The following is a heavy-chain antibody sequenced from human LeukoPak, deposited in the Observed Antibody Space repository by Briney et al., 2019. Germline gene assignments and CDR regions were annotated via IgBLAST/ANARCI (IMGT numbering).Heavy chain of an antibody. CDR3: AKDTPLCYFDY. CDR2: ISSSSSYI. J-gene: IGHJ4*02. CDR1: GFTFSNYW. D-gene: IGHD3-10*02. V-gene: IGHV3-21*01. Sequence: PGGSLRLSCAASGFTFSNYWMSWVRQAPGKGLEWVSSISSSSSYIYYADSVKGRFTISRDNSKNTLYLQMNSLRADDTAVYYCAKDTPLCYFDYWGQGTLVTVSS.